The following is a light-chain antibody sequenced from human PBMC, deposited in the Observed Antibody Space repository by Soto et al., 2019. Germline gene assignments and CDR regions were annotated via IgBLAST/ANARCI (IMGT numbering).Light chain of an antibody. CDR3: ATWDDTLKGL. J-gene: IGLJ2*01. Sequence: QAVVTQPPSASGTPGQTVTISCSGGSSNIGGNAVNWYQVLPGMAPKLLIYNNNQRPSGVPDRFSGSKSGTSASLAISDLLSEDEADYDCATWDDTLKGLFGGGTKLTVL. CDR2: NNN. CDR1: SSNIGGNA. V-gene: IGLV1-44*01.